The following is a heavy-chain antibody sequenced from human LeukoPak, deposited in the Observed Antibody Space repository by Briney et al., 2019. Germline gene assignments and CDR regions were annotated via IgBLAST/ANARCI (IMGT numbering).Heavy chain of an antibody. CDR1: GFTFNYYW. D-gene: IGHD2-8*02. CDR2: IKQGGSEI. Sequence: SGGSLRLSCAASGFTFNYYWMNWVRQAPGKGLEWVANIKQGGSEIYYVDSVKGRFTISRDNAKNSLYLQMNSLRVEDTAVYYCARDRGAWGHWSGMDVWGQGTTVTVSS. V-gene: IGHV3-7*01. CDR3: ARDRGAWGHWSGMDV. J-gene: IGHJ6*02.